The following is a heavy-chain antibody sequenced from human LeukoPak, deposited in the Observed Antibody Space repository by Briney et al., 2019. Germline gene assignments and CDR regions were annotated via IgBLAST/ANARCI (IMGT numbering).Heavy chain of an antibody. J-gene: IGHJ4*02. CDR3: ARGEVAAGTSSYFDY. Sequence: ASVKFSCKASGYTLTSYDINWGRQATGQGLECRVWMNPSSGNTGYAQKFQGRVTITRNTPISTAYMELSSLRSEDTAVYYCARGEVAAGTSSYFDYWGQGTLVTVSS. V-gene: IGHV1-8*03. D-gene: IGHD6-13*01. CDR2: MNPSSGNT. CDR1: GYTLTSYD.